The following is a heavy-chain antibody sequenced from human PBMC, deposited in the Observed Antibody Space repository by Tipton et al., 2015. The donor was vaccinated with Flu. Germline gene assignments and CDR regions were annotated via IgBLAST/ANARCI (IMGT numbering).Heavy chain of an antibody. CDR3: AKDPLLIGGYSYVVVDY. CDR1: GFTFSSYA. Sequence: SLRLSCAASGFTFSSYAMSWVRQAPGKGLEWASAISGSGGSTYYADSVKGRFTISRDNSKNTLYLQMNSLRAEDTAVYYCAKDPLLIGGYSYVVVDYWGQGTLVTVSS. D-gene: IGHD5-18*01. J-gene: IGHJ4*02. CDR2: ISGSGGST. V-gene: IGHV3-23*01.